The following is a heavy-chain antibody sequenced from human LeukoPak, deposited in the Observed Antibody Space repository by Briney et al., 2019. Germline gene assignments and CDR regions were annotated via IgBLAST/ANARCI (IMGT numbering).Heavy chain of an antibody. CDR1: GGSISSGGYY. CDR3: ARSAYDYVWGSYSLFDY. Sequence: SETLSLTCTVSGGSISSGGYYWSWIRQHPGKGLEWIGYTYYSGRTYYNPSLKSRVTISVDTSKNQFSLKPSSVTAADTAVYYCARSAYDYVWGSYSLFDYWGQGTLVTVSS. V-gene: IGHV4-31*03. CDR2: TYYSGRT. J-gene: IGHJ4*02. D-gene: IGHD3-16*01.